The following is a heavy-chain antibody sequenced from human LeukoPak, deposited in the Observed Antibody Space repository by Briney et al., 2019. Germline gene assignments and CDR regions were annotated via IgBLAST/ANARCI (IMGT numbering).Heavy chain of an antibody. J-gene: IGHJ6*02. CDR2: ISGTGGST. CDR3: VRQNYHYYTMDV. Sequence: GGSLRLSCAASGFTFSSYWMNWARQAPGKGLDWVSAISGTGGSTYYSDSVKGRCTISRDNSKNTLFLQMSGLSAEDTAVYYCVRQNYHYYTMDVWGQGTTVTVSS. V-gene: IGHV3-23*01. CDR1: GFTFSSYW.